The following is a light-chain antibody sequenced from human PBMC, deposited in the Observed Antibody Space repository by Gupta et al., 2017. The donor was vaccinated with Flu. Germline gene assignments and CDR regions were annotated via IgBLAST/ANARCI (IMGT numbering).Light chain of an antibody. CDR3: QQHNNYPWT. CDR1: QGIRND. V-gene: IGKV1-17*01. CDR2: AAS. J-gene: IGKJ1*01. Sequence: PSSLSASVGDRVTITCRASQGIRNDLGWFQQKPRKAPKRLIYAASRLQNGVSSRFSGSGSGTDFTLTISRRQPEDFATYYCQQHNNYPWTFGQGTKVEIK.